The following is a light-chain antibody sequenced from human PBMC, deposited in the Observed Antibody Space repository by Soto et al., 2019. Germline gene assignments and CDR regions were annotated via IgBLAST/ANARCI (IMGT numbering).Light chain of an antibody. J-gene: IGKJ2*01. V-gene: IGKV3-15*01. CDR3: QQYNNWPPYT. CDR2: GAS. Sequence: EIVMTQSPATLSVSPGERATLSCRASQSVSSSLAWYQQKPGQAPRLLIYGASTRATGIPAMFSGSGSGTEFSLTISSLQSEDFAVYYCQQYNNWPPYTFGQGTKLEIK. CDR1: QSVSSS.